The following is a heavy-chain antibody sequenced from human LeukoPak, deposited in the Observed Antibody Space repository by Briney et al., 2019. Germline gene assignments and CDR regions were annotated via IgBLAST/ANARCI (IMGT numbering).Heavy chain of an antibody. V-gene: IGHV3-23*01. Sequence: GGSLRLSCAASGFTFSSYAMSWVRPAPGKGLEWVSAISGSGGSTYYADSVKGRFTISRDNSKNTLYLQMSSLRAEDTAVYYCAKNTQWLPHVWGQGTLVTVSS. CDR1: GFTFSSYA. D-gene: IGHD6-19*01. CDR3: AKNTQWLPHV. J-gene: IGHJ4*02. CDR2: ISGSGGST.